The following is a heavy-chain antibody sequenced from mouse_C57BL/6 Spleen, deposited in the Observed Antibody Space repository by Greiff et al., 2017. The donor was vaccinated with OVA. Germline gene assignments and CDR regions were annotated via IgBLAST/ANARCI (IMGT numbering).Heavy chain of an antibody. V-gene: IGHV2-3*01. CDR2: IWGDGST. J-gene: IGHJ4*01. CDR1: GFSLTSYG. Sequence: VKLVESGPGLVAPSQSLSITCTVSGFSLTSYGVSWVRQPPGKGLEWLGVIWGDGSTNYHSALISRLSISKDNSKSQVFLKLNSLQTDDTATYYCATSTYYYGSSTHYYAMDYWGQGTSVTVSS. CDR3: ATSTYYYGSSTHYYAMDY. D-gene: IGHD1-1*01.